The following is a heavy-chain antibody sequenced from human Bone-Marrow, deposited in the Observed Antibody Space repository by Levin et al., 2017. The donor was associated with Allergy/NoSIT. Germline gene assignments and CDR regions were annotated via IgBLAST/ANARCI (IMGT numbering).Heavy chain of an antibody. D-gene: IGHD3-3*01. CDR1: GYTLTELS. V-gene: IGHV1-24*01. Sequence: VASVKVSCKVSGYTLTELSIHWVRQAPEKGLEWMGGFHPEDAETIYAQKFQGRVTMTEDTSTDTAYMELSSLRSDDTAIYYCATERHDFWSGFDVWGQGTTVTVSS. CDR3: ATERHDFWSGFDV. CDR2: FHPEDAET. J-gene: IGHJ6*02.